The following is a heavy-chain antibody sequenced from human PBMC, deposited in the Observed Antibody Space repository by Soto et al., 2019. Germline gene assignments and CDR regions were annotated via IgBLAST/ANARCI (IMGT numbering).Heavy chain of an antibody. J-gene: IGHJ4*02. V-gene: IGHV4-34*01. CDR2: INHSGST. CDR3: ARKERGLLWFGELFHPWDY. CDR1: GGSFSGYY. D-gene: IGHD3-10*01. Sequence: SEPLSLTCAVYGGSFSGYYWSWIRQPPGKGLEWIGEINHSGSTNYNPSLKSRVTISVDTSKNQFSLKLSSVTAADTAVYYCARKERGLLWFGELFHPWDYWGQGTLVTVSS.